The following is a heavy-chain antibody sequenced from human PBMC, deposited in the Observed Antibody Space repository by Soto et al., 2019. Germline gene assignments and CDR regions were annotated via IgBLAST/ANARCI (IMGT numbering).Heavy chain of an antibody. CDR2: IYSSGST. J-gene: IGHJ5*02. D-gene: IGHD2-15*01. CDR1: GGSIISASYS. V-gene: IGHV4-31*11. CDR3: ARVDAARIERRFDA. Sequence: QVQLQESGPRLVKPSQTLSLSCAVSGGSIISASYSWNWIRQSPGRGLEWIGHIYSSGSTYYNPSLRSRVPISVHTSNNQFSLKLTSVTAADTAVYFCARVDAARIERRFDAWGQGSLVTVSS.